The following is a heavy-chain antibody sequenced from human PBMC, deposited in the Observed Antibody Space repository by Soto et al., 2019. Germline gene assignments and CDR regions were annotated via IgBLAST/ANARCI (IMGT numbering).Heavy chain of an antibody. J-gene: IGHJ6*02. CDR3: ASTLLLETTVVTQDYYYGMDV. Sequence: GASVKVSCKASGGTFSSYAISWVRQAPGQGLEWVGGIIPIFGTANYAQKSQGRVTITADESTSTAYMELSSLRSEDTAVYYCASTLLLETTVVTQDYYYGMDVWGQGTTVTVSS. CDR2: IIPIFGTA. D-gene: IGHD4-17*01. V-gene: IGHV1-69*13. CDR1: GGTFSSYA.